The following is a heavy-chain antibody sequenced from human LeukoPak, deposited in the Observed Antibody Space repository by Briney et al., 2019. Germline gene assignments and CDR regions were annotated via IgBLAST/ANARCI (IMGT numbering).Heavy chain of an antibody. CDR2: SYYSGST. CDR3: AGAYYDYVWGSYRFDY. D-gene: IGHD3-16*02. CDR1: GGSISSYY. V-gene: IGHV4-59*01. J-gene: IGHJ4*02. Sequence: PSETLSLTCTVSGGSISSYYWTWIRQPPGKALESIGYSYYSGSTNSNTSLKSLVTISVDTSKNQFSLKLSSVTAADTAVYYCAGAYYDYVWGSYRFDYWGQGTLVTVSS.